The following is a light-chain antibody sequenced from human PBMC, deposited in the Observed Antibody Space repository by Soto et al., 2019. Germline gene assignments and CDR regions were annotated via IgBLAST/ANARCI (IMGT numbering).Light chain of an antibody. CDR1: QSISRW. V-gene: IGKV1-5*01. CDR3: QQYSSYWT. CDR2: DAT. Sequence: EIQMTQSPSTLSASMGARVAITWRGSQSISRWLAWYQQKPGKAPKLLVHDATSLESGVPSRFSGSGSGTELTLPISSLQHADFVTSYCQQYSSYWTFAQGTKVDIK. J-gene: IGKJ1*01.